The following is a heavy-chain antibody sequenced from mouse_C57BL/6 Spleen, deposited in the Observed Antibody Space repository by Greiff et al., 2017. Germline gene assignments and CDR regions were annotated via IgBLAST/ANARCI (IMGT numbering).Heavy chain of an antibody. V-gene: IGHV5-4*01. CDR1: GFTFSSYA. CDR3: ARDFDVWYFDV. Sequence: EVKVVESGGGLVKPGGSLKLSCAASGFTFSSYAMSWVRQTPEKRLEWVATISDGGSYTYYPDNVKGRFTISRDNAKNNLYLQMSHLKSEDTAMYYCARDFDVWYFDVWGTGTTVTVSS. J-gene: IGHJ1*03. CDR2: ISDGGSYT.